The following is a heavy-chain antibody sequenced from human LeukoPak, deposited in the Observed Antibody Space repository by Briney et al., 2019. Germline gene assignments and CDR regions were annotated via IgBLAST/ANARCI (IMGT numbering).Heavy chain of an antibody. V-gene: IGHV1-2*06. Sequence: ASVKVSCKASGYTFTGYYMHWVRQAPGQGLEWMGRINPNSGGTNYAQKFQGRVTMTRDTSISTAYMELSRLRSDDTAVYYCARVRRIAVAGTYYYYYMDVWGKGTTVTVSS. J-gene: IGHJ6*03. CDR2: INPNSGGT. CDR1: GYTFTGYY. D-gene: IGHD6-19*01. CDR3: ARVRRIAVAGTYYYYYMDV.